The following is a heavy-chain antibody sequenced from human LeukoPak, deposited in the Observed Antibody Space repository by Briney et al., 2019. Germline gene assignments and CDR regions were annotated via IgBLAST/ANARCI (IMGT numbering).Heavy chain of an antibody. CDR3: ARTTEGGYTYGYFYYYYMDV. CDR1: GGSISSYY. D-gene: IGHD5-18*01. J-gene: IGHJ6*03. V-gene: IGHV4-59*01. Sequence: SETLSLTCTVSGGSISSYYWSWIRQPPGKGLEWMGYIYYSGSTNYNPSLKSRVTISVDTSKNQFSLKLTSVTAADTAVYYCARTTEGGYTYGYFYYYYMDVWGKGTTVTISS. CDR2: IYYSGST.